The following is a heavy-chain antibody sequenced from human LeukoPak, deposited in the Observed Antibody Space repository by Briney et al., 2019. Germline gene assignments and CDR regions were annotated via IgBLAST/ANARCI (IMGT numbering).Heavy chain of an antibody. CDR2: IWHDGSHK. J-gene: IGHJ4*02. CDR3: ARGIFGSGSYPDF. Sequence: GGSLRFSCAASGFAFNTYAMHWVRQAPGQGLEWVALIWHDGSHKFYSNSVRGQFTISRDNSKNTVSLQMNNLRPEDTAVYYCARGIFGSGSYPDFWGQGTLVTVSS. D-gene: IGHD3-10*01. CDR1: GFAFNTYA. V-gene: IGHV3-33*01.